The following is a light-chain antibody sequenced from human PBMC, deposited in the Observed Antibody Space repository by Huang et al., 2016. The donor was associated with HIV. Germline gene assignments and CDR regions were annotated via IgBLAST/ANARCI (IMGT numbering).Light chain of an antibody. CDR1: QSISTS. CDR3: QQYGTSLYT. CDR2: GAS. Sequence: ALTQSPVTLSLSPGERATLSCRASQSISTSLAWFQQKPGQPPRLLIFGASTRAASIPERFSGSGSASDYTLTIAGMEPEDFAMYFCQQYGTSLYTLGQGTKHGIK. V-gene: IGKV3-20*01. J-gene: IGKJ2*01.